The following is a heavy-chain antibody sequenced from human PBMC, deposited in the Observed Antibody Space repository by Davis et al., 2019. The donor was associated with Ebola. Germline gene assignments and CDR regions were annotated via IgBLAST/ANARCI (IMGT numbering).Heavy chain of an antibody. CDR1: GFTFSNAW. J-gene: IGHJ6*03. CDR3: TTALGPTREWLLLYYYYYYMDV. V-gene: IGHV3-15*01. D-gene: IGHD3-3*01. Sequence: GGSLRLSCAASGFTFSNAWMSWVRQAPGKGLEWVGRIKSKTDGGTTDYAAPVKGRFTISRDDSKNTLYLQMNSLKTEDTAVYYCTTALGPTREWLLLYYYYYYMDVWGKGTTVTVSS. CDR2: IKSKTDGGTT.